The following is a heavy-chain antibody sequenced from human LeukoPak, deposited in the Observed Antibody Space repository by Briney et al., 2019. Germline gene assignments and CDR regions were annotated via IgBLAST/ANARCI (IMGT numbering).Heavy chain of an antibody. CDR1: GYIFTNHY. J-gene: IGHJ5*02. Sequence: ASVKVSCKASGYIFTNHYMHWVRQAPGQGLEWMGLINPSGSSTLYAEKFRGKIIMTRDMSTATDYMELSSLRSEDTAVYYCARDNSIADRGWWFDPWGQGTLVTVSS. D-gene: IGHD4-23*01. V-gene: IGHV1-46*01. CDR3: ARDNSIADRGWWFDP. CDR2: INPSGSST.